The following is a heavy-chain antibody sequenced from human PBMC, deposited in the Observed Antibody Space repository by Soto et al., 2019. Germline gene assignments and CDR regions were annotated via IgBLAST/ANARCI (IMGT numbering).Heavy chain of an antibody. CDR3: ATENHYGDYVEYDY. D-gene: IGHD4-17*01. V-gene: IGHV3-23*01. Sequence: GGSLRLSCAASGFTFSSYAMSWVRQAPGKGLEWVSAISGSGGSTYYADSVKGRFTISRDNSKNTLYLQMNSLRAEDTAVYYCATENHYGDYVEYDYWGQGTLVTVSS. CDR1: GFTFSSYA. J-gene: IGHJ4*02. CDR2: ISGSGGST.